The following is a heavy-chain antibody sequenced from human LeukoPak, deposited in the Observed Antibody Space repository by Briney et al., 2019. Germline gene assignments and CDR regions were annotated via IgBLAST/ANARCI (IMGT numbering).Heavy chain of an antibody. J-gene: IGHJ4*02. CDR2: IYYSGST. CDR3: ARDHGGSSCFDY. V-gene: IGHV4-31*03. D-gene: IGHD6-13*01. CDR1: GGSISSGGYY. Sequence: SETLSLTCTVSGGSISSGGYYWSWIRQHPGKGLEWIGYIYYSGSTYYNPSLKSRVTISVDTSKNQFSLKLSSVTAADTAVYYCARDHGGSSCFDYCGQGTLVTVSS.